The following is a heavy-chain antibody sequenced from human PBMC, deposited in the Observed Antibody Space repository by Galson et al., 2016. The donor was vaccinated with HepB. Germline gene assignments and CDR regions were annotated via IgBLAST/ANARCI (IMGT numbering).Heavy chain of an antibody. V-gene: IGHV4-31*03. CDR2: IYYSGST. CDR3: ARDPTWVRGYAFDI. D-gene: IGHD3-10*01. J-gene: IGHJ3*02. Sequence: TLSPTCTVSGGSISSGGYYWSWIRQHPGKGLEWIGCIYYSGSTYYNPSLKSRVTISVDTSKNQFSLKLSSVTAADTAVYYCARDPTWVRGYAFDIWGQGTMVTVSS. CDR1: GGSISSGGYY.